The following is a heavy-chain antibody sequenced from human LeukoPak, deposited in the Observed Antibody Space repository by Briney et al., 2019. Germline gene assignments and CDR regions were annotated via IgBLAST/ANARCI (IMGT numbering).Heavy chain of an antibody. CDR3: AKDRGYCSSTSCHYLDY. Sequence: GGSLRLSCAASGFTFSSYGMHWVRQAPGKGLEWVAFIRYDGSNKYYADSVKGRFTISRDNSKNTLYLQMNSLRAEDTAVYYCAKDRGYCSSTSCHYLDYWGQGTLVTVSS. CDR2: IRYDGSNK. J-gene: IGHJ4*02. CDR1: GFTFSSYG. V-gene: IGHV3-30*02. D-gene: IGHD2-2*01.